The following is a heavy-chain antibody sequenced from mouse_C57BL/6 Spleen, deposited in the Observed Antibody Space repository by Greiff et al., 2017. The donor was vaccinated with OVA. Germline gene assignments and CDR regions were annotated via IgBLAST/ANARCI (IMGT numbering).Heavy chain of an antibody. CDR3: ARGVTTVANYFDY. CDR2: IYPGSGST. J-gene: IGHJ2*01. V-gene: IGHV1-55*01. D-gene: IGHD1-1*01. CDR1: GYTFTSYW. Sequence: VQLQQSGAELVKPGASVKMSCKASGYTFTSYWITWVKQRPGQGLEWIGDIYPGSGSTNYNEKFKSKATLTVDTSSSTAYMQLSSLTSEDSAVYYCARGVTTVANYFDYWGQGTTLTVSS.